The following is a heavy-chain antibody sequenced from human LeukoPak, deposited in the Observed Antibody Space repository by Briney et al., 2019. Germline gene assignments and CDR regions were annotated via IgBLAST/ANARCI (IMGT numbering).Heavy chain of an antibody. Sequence: SVKVSCKASGGTFSSYAISWVRQAPGQGLEWMGGIIPIFGTADYAQKFQGRVTITTDESTSTAYMELSSLRSEDTAVYYCARDRGIAVAGVCDYWGQGTLVSVSS. J-gene: IGHJ4*02. CDR3: ARDRGIAVAGVCDY. D-gene: IGHD6-19*01. CDR2: IIPIFGTA. V-gene: IGHV1-69*05. CDR1: GGTFSSYA.